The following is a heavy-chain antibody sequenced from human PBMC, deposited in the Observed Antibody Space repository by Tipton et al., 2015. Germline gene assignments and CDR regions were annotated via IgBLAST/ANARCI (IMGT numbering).Heavy chain of an antibody. CDR1: GGSFSDYY. V-gene: IGHV4-59*01. D-gene: IGHD6-6*01. CDR3: AREAYSSSGLIFDY. CDR2: IYYSGST. J-gene: IGHJ4*02. Sequence: TLSLTCTVSGGSFSDYYWSWIRQSPGEGLEWIGYIYYSGSTNYNPSLKSRVTISVDTSKNQFSLKLRSVTAADTAVYYCAREAYSSSGLIFDYWGQGTLVTVSS.